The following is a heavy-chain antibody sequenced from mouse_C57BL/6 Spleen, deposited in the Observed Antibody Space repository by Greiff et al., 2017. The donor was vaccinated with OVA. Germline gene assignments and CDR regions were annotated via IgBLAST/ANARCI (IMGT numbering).Heavy chain of an antibody. J-gene: IGHJ2*01. CDR3: ARSGKVTTGVDY. V-gene: IGHV1-59*01. CDR1: GYTFTSYW. CDR2: FDPSDSYT. D-gene: IGHD2-2*01. Sequence: QVQLQQPGAELVRPGTSVKLSCKASGYTFTSYWMHWVKQRPGQGLEWIGEFDPSDSYTNYNQKFKGKATLTVDTSSSPVYMQLSSLTSEDSAVYYCARSGKVTTGVDYWGQGTTLTVSS.